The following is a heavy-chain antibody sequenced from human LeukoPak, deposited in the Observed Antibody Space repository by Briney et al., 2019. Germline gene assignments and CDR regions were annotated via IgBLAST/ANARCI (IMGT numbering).Heavy chain of an antibody. V-gene: IGHV4-39*07. Sequence: SETLSLTCPVSGDSISSSSYYWGWIRQPPGKGLEWIGSIYYSGSTYYNPSLKSRVTISVDTSKNQFSLKLSSVTAADTAVYYCARDRVLIEAGFDYWGQGTLVTVSS. CDR3: ARDRVLIEAGFDY. D-gene: IGHD2/OR15-2a*01. CDR2: IYYSGST. J-gene: IGHJ4*02. CDR1: GDSISSSSYY.